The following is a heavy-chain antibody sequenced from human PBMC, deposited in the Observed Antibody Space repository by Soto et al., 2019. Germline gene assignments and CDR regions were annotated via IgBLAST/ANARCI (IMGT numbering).Heavy chain of an antibody. CDR3: ASGVLGYDSSGYDY. Sequence: GASVTVSCKASGGTFSSYAISWVRQAPGQGLEWMGGIIPIFGTANYAQKFQGRVTITADKSTSTAYMELSSLRSEDTAVYYCASGVLGYDSSGYDYWGQGTLVTVSS. D-gene: IGHD3-22*01. CDR1: GGTFSSYA. CDR2: IIPIFGTA. J-gene: IGHJ4*02. V-gene: IGHV1-69*06.